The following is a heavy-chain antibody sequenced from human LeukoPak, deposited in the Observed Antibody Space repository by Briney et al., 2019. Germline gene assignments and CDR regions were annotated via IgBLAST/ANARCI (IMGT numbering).Heavy chain of an antibody. Sequence: GGSLRLSCAASGFTFSSYAMSWVRQAPGKGLEWVSAISGSGGSTYYADSVKGRFTISRDNSKNTLYLQMNSLRAEDTAVYYCAKGEGYCSSTSCYCYGMDVWGQGTTVTVSS. CDR3: AKGEGYCSSTSCYCYGMDV. D-gene: IGHD2-2*01. V-gene: IGHV3-23*01. J-gene: IGHJ6*02. CDR1: GFTFSSYA. CDR2: ISGSGGST.